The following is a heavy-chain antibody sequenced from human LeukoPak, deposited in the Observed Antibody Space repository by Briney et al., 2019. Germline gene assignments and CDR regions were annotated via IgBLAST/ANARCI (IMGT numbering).Heavy chain of an antibody. Sequence: GGSLRLSCAASGFSFSSYRMNWVRQAPGKGLEWVSGIGWSGGSIAYADSVEGRFTISRDNAKNSLYLQMSSLRTEDTALYYCVKGYSGYLRMYYFDYWGQGILVTVSS. CDR3: VKGYSGYLRMYYFDY. CDR1: GFSFSSYR. D-gene: IGHD5-12*01. V-gene: IGHV3-9*01. J-gene: IGHJ4*02. CDR2: IGWSGGSI.